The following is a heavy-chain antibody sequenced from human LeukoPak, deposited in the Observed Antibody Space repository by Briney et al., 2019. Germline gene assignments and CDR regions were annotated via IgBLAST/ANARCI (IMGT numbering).Heavy chain of an antibody. CDR3: AIVNPYYYDSSGYYDY. J-gene: IGHJ4*02. CDR1: GYTFTSYG. Sequence: ASVKVSCKASGYTFTSYGISWVRQAPGQGLEWMGWISAYNGNTNYAQKLQGRVTMTTDTSTSTAYMELRSLRSDDTAVYYCAIVNPYYYDSSGYYDYWGQGTLVTVSS. V-gene: IGHV1-18*01. CDR2: ISAYNGNT. D-gene: IGHD3-22*01.